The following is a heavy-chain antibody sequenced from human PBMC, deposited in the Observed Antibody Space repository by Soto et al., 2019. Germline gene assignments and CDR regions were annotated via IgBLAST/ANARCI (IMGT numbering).Heavy chain of an antibody. CDR2: IWYDGSNK. V-gene: IGHV3-33*01. J-gene: IGHJ4*02. CDR3: ARDRDGPDY. Sequence: PGGSLRLSCAASGFTFSSYGMHWVRQAPGKGLEWVAVIWYDGSNKYYAVSVKGQFTISRDNSKNTLYLQMNSLRAEDTAVYSCARDRDGPDYWGQGTLVTVSS. CDR1: GFTFSSYG.